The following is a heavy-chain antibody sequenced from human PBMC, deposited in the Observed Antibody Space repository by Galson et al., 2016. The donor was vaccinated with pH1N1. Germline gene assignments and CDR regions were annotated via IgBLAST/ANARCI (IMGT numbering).Heavy chain of an antibody. CDR2: ICTGGGT. V-gene: IGHV3-66*01. J-gene: IGHJ6*02. Sequence: SLRLSCAASGFTVSSYDMNWVRQAPGKGLEWVSLICTGGGTYYADSVKGRFTISRDTSKNTFYLQMNSLTVEDTAVYYCVRVVDCWSHHDKNMHVWGQGTPVTVSS. CDR1: GFTVSSYD. CDR3: VRVVDCWSHHDKNMHV. D-gene: IGHD3-3*01.